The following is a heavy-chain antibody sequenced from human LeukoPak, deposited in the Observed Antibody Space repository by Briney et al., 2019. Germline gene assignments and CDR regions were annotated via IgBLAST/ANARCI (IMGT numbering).Heavy chain of an antibody. V-gene: IGHV1-18*01. D-gene: IGHD2-15*01. CDR2: ISAYNGNT. Sequence: GASVKVSCKASGYTFTSYSISWVRQAPGQGLEWMGWISAYNGNTIYAQKVKGRVTMTTDTSTSTAYMELRSLKSDDTAVYYCARASYCSDGSCYSDFGGQGTLVTVFS. J-gene: IGHJ4*02. CDR1: GYTFTSYS. CDR3: ARASYCSDGSCYSDF.